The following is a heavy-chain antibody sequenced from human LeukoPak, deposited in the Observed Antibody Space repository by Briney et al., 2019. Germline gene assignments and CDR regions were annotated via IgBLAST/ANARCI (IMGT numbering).Heavy chain of an antibody. J-gene: IGHJ3*02. Sequence: GGSLRLSCAASGFTFSSYSMNWVRQAPGKGLEWVSYISSSSSTIYYADSVKGRFTISRDNAKNSLYLQMSSLRAEDTAVYYCARGWTYYDSSGYRTIGAFDIWGQGTMVTVSS. CDR3: ARGWTYYDSSGYRTIGAFDI. V-gene: IGHV3-48*01. D-gene: IGHD3-22*01. CDR2: ISSSSSTI. CDR1: GFTFSSYS.